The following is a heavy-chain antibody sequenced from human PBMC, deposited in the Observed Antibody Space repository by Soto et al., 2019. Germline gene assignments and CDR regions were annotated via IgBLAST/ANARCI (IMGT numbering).Heavy chain of an antibody. CDR1: GGSISSGDYY. J-gene: IGHJ6*02. CDR3: AGGMVRGVFGGMDV. CDR2: IYYSGST. V-gene: IGHV4-30-4*01. Sequence: SETLSLTCTVSGGSISSGDYYWSWIRQPPGKGLEWIGYIYYSGSTYYNPSLKSRVTISVDTSKDQFSLKLSSVTAADTAVYYCAGGMVRGVFGGMDVWAQGTTVTVSS. D-gene: IGHD3-10*01.